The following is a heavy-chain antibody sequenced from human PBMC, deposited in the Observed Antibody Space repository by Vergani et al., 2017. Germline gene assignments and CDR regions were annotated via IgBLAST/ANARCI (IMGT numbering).Heavy chain of an antibody. Sequence: QVQLVESGGGVVQPGRSLRLSCAASGFTFSSYGMHWVRQAPGKGLEWVAVISYDGSNKYYADSVKGRFTISRDNSKNTLYLQMNSLRAEDTAVYYCAGGFWSGYAPGGPDYWGQGTLVTVSS. CDR3: AGGFWSGYAPGGPDY. J-gene: IGHJ4*02. V-gene: IGHV3-30*03. CDR1: GFTFSSYG. D-gene: IGHD3-3*01. CDR2: ISYDGSNK.